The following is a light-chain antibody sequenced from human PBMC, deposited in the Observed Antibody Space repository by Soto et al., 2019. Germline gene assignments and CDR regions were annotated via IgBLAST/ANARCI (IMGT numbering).Light chain of an antibody. CDR3: GSWDSSLSAYV. CDR1: SSNIGGNS. Sequence: QSVLTQPPSVSAAPGQKVTISCSGSSSNIGGNSVSWYQQLPGTAPKLLIYDDNKRPSGIPDRFSGYKSGKSATLGINGFQTGDEADYYCGSWDSSLSAYVFGTGTKVTVL. V-gene: IGLV1-51*01. J-gene: IGLJ1*01. CDR2: DDN.